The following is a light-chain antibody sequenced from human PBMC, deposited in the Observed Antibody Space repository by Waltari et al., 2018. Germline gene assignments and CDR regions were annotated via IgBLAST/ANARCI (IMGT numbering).Light chain of an antibody. CDR1: QSVSRF. V-gene: IGKV3-20*01. CDR2: GAS. Sequence: TQSPGTLSLSPGERGTLSCRASQSVSRFLAWYQQKPGQAPRLLIYGASTRATGIPDRFSGSGSGTDFSLTISRLEPEDFAVYYCQKYDRLPATFGQGTKVEIK. CDR3: QKYDRLPAT. J-gene: IGKJ1*01.